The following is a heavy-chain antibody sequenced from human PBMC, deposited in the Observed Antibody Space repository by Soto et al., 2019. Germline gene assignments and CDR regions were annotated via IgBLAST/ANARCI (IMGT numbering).Heavy chain of an antibody. CDR1: GGSFSGYY. CDR3: ARGRISPGYRYHYDMDV. CDR2: INHSGST. V-gene: IGHV4-34*01. D-gene: IGHD1-1*01. J-gene: IGHJ6*01. Sequence: PSETLSLTCAVYGGSFSGYYWSWIRQPPGKGLEWIGQINHSGSTNYNPSLKSRVTISVDTSKNQFSLKLNSVTAADRAVYYCARGRISPGYRYHYDMDVWGQGTTVTVSS.